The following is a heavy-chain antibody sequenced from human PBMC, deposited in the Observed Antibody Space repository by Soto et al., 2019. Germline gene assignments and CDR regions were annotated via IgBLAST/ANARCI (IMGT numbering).Heavy chain of an antibody. Sequence: QLQLQESGPGLVEPSETLSLTCSVSGGSMSTSSYYWGWIRQPPGKGLEWIGTISYSGSTNYNPSLKSRVTISVDVSKNQFSLKLISVIAADTAVYYCARQPRISTIWYPLNPWGQGTLVTVSS. CDR2: ISYSGST. CDR1: GGSMSTSSYY. CDR3: ARQPRISTIWYPLNP. D-gene: IGHD2-2*01. J-gene: IGHJ5*02. V-gene: IGHV4-39*01.